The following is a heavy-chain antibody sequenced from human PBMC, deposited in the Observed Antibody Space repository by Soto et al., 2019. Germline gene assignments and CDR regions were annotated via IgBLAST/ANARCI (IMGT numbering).Heavy chain of an antibody. V-gene: IGHV3-48*01. CDR2: ISSSGSTV. Sequence: GGSLRLSCAASGFTFSSYSMNWVRQAPGKGLEWVSYISSSGSTVYSADSVKGRFTISRDNAKNSLYLQLNSLRAEDTAVYYCARDRTRSDFWSGYYNPGDAFDIWGQGTMVTVSS. J-gene: IGHJ3*02. CDR3: ARDRTRSDFWSGYYNPGDAFDI. CDR1: GFTFSSYS. D-gene: IGHD3-3*01.